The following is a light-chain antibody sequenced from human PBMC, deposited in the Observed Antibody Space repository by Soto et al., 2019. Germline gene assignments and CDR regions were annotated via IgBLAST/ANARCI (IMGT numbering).Light chain of an antibody. CDR3: QQLNSFPIT. J-gene: IGKJ5*01. V-gene: IGKV1-9*01. CDR1: QAISSY. Sequence: DIQLTQAPSFLSASAGDRVSITGRASQAISSYLAWYQQKPGRAPKLLIYAASTLQSGVPSRFSGSGSGTEFTLTITSLQPEDFATYYCQQLNSFPITFGQGTRLEIK. CDR2: AAS.